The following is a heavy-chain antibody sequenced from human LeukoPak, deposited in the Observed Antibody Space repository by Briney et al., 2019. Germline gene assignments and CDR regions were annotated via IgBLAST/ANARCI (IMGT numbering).Heavy chain of an antibody. CDR2: IYYSGST. V-gene: IGHV4-59*11. CDR1: GGSISSHY. CDR3: ARLSYDTSGYWPDYFDY. D-gene: IGHD3-22*01. Sequence: SETLSLTCTVSGGSISSHYWSWIRQPPGKGLEWIGYIYYSGSTNYNPSLKSRVTISVDTSKNQFSLKLSSVTAADTAVYYCARLSYDTSGYWPDYFDYWGQGTLVTVSS. J-gene: IGHJ4*02.